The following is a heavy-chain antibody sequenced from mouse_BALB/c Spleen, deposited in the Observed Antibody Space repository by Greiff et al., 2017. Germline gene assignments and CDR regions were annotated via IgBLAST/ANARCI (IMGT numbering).Heavy chain of an antibody. CDR2: INPSNGGT. CDR3: TRSFAY. J-gene: IGHJ3*01. Sequence: VQLQESGAELVKPGASVKLSCKASGYTFTSYYMYWVKQRPGQGLEWIGEINPSNGGTNFNEKFKSKATLTVDKSSSTAYMQLSSLTSEDSAVYYCTRSFAYWGQGTLVTVSA. CDR1: GYTFTSYY. V-gene: IGHV1S81*02.